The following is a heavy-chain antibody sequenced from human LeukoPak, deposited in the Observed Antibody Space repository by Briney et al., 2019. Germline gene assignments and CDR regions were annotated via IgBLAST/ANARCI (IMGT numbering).Heavy chain of an antibody. D-gene: IGHD1-26*01. J-gene: IGHJ4*02. V-gene: IGHV3-21*01. CDR1: GFTFSSYS. CDR2: ISSSSSYI. CDR3: ARGLVSGATNEYYFDY. Sequence: GALRLSCAASGFTFSSYSMNWVRRAPGKGLEWVSSISSSSSYIYYADSVKGRFTISRDNAKNSLYLQMNSLRAEDTAVYYCARGLVSGATNEYYFDYWGQGTLVTVSS.